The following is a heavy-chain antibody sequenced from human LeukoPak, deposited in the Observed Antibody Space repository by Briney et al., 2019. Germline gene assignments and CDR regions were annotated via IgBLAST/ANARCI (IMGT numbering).Heavy chain of an antibody. V-gene: IGHV4-39*07. Sequence: SETLSLTFSVSGGSISGSSYYWGWIRQPPGKGLEWIGSIYHSGISYYNPSLESRVTISLDTSKDQFSLKLTSVTAADTAVYYSARGRGYSYAFDPWGQGTLVTVSS. D-gene: IGHD5-18*01. CDR2: IYHSGIS. J-gene: IGHJ5*02. CDR3: ARGRGYSYAFDP. CDR1: GGSISGSSYY.